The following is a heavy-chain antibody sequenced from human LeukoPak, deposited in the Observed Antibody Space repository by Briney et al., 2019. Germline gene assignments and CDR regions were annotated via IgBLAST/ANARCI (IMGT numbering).Heavy chain of an antibody. V-gene: IGHV3-21*01. CDR1: GFTFSRNG. D-gene: IGHD5-18*01. Sequence: GRSLRLSCAASGFTFSRNGMHWVRQAPGKGLEWVSSISSSSSYIYYADSVKGRFTISRDNAKNSLYLQMNSLRAEDTAVYYSAIGGTIQLSDWGQGTLVTVSS. CDR2: ISSSSSYI. J-gene: IGHJ4*02. CDR3: AIGGTIQLSD.